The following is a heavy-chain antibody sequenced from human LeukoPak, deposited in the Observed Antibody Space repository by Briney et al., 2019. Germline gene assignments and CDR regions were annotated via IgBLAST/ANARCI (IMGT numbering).Heavy chain of an antibody. J-gene: IGHJ4*02. CDR2: IKQDGSEK. D-gene: IGHD1-14*01. CDR3: ARDFRWTGGYFDY. Sequence: GGSLRLSCAASGFTFSAYWMSWVRQSPGKGLEWVANIKQDGSEKYYMDSVKGRFTISRDNAKNSLYLQMNSLGAEDTAVYYCARDFRWTGGYFDYWGQGTLVTVSS. V-gene: IGHV3-7*01. CDR1: GFTFSAYW.